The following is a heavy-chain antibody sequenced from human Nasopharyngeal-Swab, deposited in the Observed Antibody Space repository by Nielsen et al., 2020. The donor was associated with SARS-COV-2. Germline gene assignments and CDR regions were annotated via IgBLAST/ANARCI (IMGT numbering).Heavy chain of an antibody. Sequence: GGSLRLSCAASGFTFSSYGMHWVRQAPGKGLEWVAVIWYDGSNKYYADSVKGRFTISRDNSKNTLYLQMNSLRAEDTAVCYCARGRTSGYSYGFYFDYWGQGTLVTVSS. D-gene: IGHD5-18*01. V-gene: IGHV3-33*01. CDR3: ARGRTSGYSYGFYFDY. CDR1: GFTFSSYG. CDR2: IWYDGSNK. J-gene: IGHJ4*02.